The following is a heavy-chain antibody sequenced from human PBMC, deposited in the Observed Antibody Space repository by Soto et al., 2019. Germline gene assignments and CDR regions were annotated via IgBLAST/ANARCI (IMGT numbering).Heavy chain of an antibody. CDR2: IYYSGST. CDR1: GGSISSYY. J-gene: IGHJ4*02. Sequence: SDTLSLTCTVSGGSISSYYWISERHPPGKGPEWIGYIYYSGSTNYNPSLKSRVTISVDTSKNQFSLKLSSVTAADTAVYYCARLDVGYCSSTSCSRAFDYWGQGTLVTVSS. D-gene: IGHD2-2*01. CDR3: ARLDVGYCSSTSCSRAFDY. V-gene: IGHV4-59*08.